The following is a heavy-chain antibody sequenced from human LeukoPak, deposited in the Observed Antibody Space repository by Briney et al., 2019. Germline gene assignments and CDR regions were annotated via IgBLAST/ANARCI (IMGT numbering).Heavy chain of an antibody. Sequence: ASVKVSCKASGYTFTSYGISWVRQAPGQGLEWMGWISAYNGNTNYAQKLQGRVTMTRDMSTSTVYMELSGLRSEDTAVYYCARDPQATVYRSGHIDYWGQGTLVTVSS. CDR2: ISAYNGNT. CDR3: ARDPQATVYRSGHIDY. J-gene: IGHJ4*02. CDR1: GYTFTSYG. D-gene: IGHD3-22*01. V-gene: IGHV1-18*01.